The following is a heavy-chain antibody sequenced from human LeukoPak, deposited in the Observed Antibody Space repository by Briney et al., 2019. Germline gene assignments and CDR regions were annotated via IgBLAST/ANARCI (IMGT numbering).Heavy chain of an antibody. Sequence: GGSLRLSCAASGFTFSTYAMSWVRQAPGKGLEWVSAISGSGGSTYYADSVKGRLTISRDNSKNTLYLQMNSLRADDTVVYYCAKGVAMGYYGSGSPVDYWGQGTLVTASS. J-gene: IGHJ4*02. CDR2: ISGSGGST. CDR3: AKGVAMGYYGSGSPVDY. CDR1: GFTFSTYA. D-gene: IGHD3-10*01. V-gene: IGHV3-23*01.